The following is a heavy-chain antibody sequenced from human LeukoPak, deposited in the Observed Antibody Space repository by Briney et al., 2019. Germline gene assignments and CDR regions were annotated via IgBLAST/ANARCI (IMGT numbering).Heavy chain of an antibody. D-gene: IGHD2-2*01. CDR1: GFTFSRYS. CDR2: ISSNSYYI. J-gene: IGHJ6*02. V-gene: IGHV3-21*01. Sequence: GGSLRLSCAASGFTFSRYSMNWVRQAPGKGLEWVSSISSNSYYIYYADSVKGRFTISRDNAKNSLYLQMNSLRAEDTAVYYCARDLVLHCSSTSCYWFPGVTPAGTPPERHYYYYGMDVWGQGTTVTVSS. CDR3: ARDLVLHCSSTSCYWFPGVTPAGTPPERHYYYYGMDV.